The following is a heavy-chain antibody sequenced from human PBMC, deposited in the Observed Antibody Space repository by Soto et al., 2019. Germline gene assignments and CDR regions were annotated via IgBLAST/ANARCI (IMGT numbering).Heavy chain of an antibody. CDR1: GGTFSSYA. J-gene: IGHJ5*02. Sequence: ASVKVSCKASGGTFSSYAISWVRQAPGQGLEWMGGIIPIFGTANYAQKFQGRVTITADESTSTAYMELSSLRSEDTAVYYCARFGRYYGSGSYYNSAVGWFDPWGQGTLVTVSS. V-gene: IGHV1-69*13. CDR3: ARFGRYYGSGSYYNSAVGWFDP. D-gene: IGHD3-10*01. CDR2: IIPIFGTA.